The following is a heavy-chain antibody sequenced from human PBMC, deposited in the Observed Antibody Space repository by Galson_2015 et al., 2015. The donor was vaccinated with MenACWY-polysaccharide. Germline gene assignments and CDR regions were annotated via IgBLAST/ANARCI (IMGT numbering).Heavy chain of an antibody. Sequence: SVKVSCKASGSSFSSYSFSWIRQAPGQGLEWMGRIIPIVGVQNYAQKFQGRVTITADRTTSTVYMELSSLTSEDTAFYYCAREYSISSAHPPSHDFWGHGTLVTVSS. CDR2: IIPIVGVQ. V-gene: IGHV1-69*04. CDR1: GSSFSSYS. D-gene: IGHD4-11*01. J-gene: IGHJ4*01. CDR3: AREYSISSAHPPSHDF.